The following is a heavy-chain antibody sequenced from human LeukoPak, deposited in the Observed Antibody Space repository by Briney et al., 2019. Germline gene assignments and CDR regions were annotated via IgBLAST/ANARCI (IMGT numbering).Heavy chain of an antibody. J-gene: IGHJ3*02. CDR2: ISSSGSTI. D-gene: IGHD5-18*01. Sequence: PGGSLRLSCAASGFTFSSYEMNRVRQAPGKGLEWVSYISSSGSTIYYADSVKGRFTISRDNAKNSLYLQMNSLRAEDTAVYYCGGVGIHLLGAFDIWGQGTMVTVSS. V-gene: IGHV3-48*03. CDR3: GGVGIHLLGAFDI. CDR1: GFTFSSYE.